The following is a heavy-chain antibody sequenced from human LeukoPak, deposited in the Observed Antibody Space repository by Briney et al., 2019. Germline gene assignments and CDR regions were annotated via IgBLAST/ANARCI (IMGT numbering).Heavy chain of an antibody. V-gene: IGHV1-24*01. J-gene: IGHJ4*02. CDR1: GGTFSSYA. CDR3: ATRDSGEFDY. Sequence: ASVKVSCKASGGTFSSYAISWVRQAPGQGLEWMGGFDPEDGETIYAQKFQGRVTMTEDTSTDTAYMELSSLRSEDTAVYYCATRDSGEFDYWGQGTLVTVSS. D-gene: IGHD6-25*01. CDR2: FDPEDGET.